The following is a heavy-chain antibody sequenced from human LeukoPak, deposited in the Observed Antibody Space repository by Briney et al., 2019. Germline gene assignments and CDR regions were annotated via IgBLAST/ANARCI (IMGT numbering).Heavy chain of an antibody. CDR3: ARGLGNYFDY. CDR2: IYNTVDT. CDR1: GGSFSGYY. Sequence: SETPSLTCAVYGGSFSGYYWSWIRQSPGKGLEWIGYIYNTVDTNYNPSLKNRVTISVDTSGNQFSLKLSSVTAADTAVYYCARGLGNYFDYWGQGTLVTVSS. V-gene: IGHV4-34*11. J-gene: IGHJ4*02. D-gene: IGHD7-27*01.